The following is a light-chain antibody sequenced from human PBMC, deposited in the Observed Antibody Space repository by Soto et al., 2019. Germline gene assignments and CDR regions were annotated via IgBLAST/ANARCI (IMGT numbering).Light chain of an antibody. V-gene: IGKV1-27*01. CDR2: AAS. Sequence: EIQMTQSPSSLSASVGNRGSITCRASHGISNYLAWYQQKPGKAPKVLIYAASTLQPGVPSRFSGSGSGTDFTLTISGLEPEDFAIYYCQKRGNWPQFGEGTRLEIK. CDR1: HGISNY. J-gene: IGKJ5*01. CDR3: QKRGNWPQ.